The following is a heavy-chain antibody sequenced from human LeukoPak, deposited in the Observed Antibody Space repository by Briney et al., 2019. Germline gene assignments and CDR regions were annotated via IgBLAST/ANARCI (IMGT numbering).Heavy chain of an antibody. Sequence: GGSLRLFCAASGFTFSSYWMHWVRQAPGKGLVWVSRINTDGSSTSYADSVKGRFTISRDNAKNTLYLQMNSLRAEDTAVYYCARDLRGYDFWSGYYNLDYWGQGTLVTVSS. CDR1: GFTFSSYW. CDR2: INTDGSST. D-gene: IGHD3-3*01. V-gene: IGHV3-74*01. CDR3: ARDLRGYDFWSGYYNLDY. J-gene: IGHJ4*02.